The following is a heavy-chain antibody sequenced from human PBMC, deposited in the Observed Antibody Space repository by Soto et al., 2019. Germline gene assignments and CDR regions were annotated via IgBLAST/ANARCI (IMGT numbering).Heavy chain of an antibody. Sequence: GASVKVSCKASGYTVTSYYMHWVRQAPGQGLEWMGIINPSGGSTSYAQKFQGRVTMTRDTSTSTVYMELSSLRSEDTAVYYCSRRGDYYDSSGYYAPPYYGMDVWGQGTTVTVSS. J-gene: IGHJ6*02. CDR1: GYTVTSYY. CDR2: INPSGGST. D-gene: IGHD3-22*01. CDR3: SRRGDYYDSSGYYAPPYYGMDV. V-gene: IGHV1-46*01.